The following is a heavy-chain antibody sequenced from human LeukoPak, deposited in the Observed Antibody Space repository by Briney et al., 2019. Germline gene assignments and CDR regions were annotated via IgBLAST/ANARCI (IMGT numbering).Heavy chain of an antibody. Sequence: GGSLRLSCAASGFSFNTYAMSWVRQAPGKGLEWVSAISNTGGSTYYADSVKGRFTISRDKSKNTLSLQMNSLRAEDTAVYYCAKGYYYDSGGHFDYWGQGTLVTVSS. CDR3: AKGYYYDSGGHFDY. CDR2: ISNTGGST. V-gene: IGHV3-23*01. CDR1: GFSFNTYA. D-gene: IGHD3-22*01. J-gene: IGHJ4*02.